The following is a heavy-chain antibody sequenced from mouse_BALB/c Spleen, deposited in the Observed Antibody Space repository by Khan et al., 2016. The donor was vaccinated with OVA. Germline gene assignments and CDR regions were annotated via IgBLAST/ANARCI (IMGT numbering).Heavy chain of an antibody. Sequence: VQLQQPGTELVRPGTSVKLSCKASGYTFTSYWMNWIKQRPEQGLEWIGRIDPYDSETHYNQKFKDKATLTVDKSSNTAYMQLTSLTSEDSAVYYCARNPIAYWGQGTLVTVSA. J-gene: IGHJ3*01. CDR1: GYTFTSYW. CDR3: ARNPIAY. V-gene: IGHV1-52*01. CDR2: IDPYDSET.